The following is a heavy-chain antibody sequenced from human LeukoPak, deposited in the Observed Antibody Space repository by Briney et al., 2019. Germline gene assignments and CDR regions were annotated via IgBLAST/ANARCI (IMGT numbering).Heavy chain of an antibody. CDR3: ARVSDPANYYYYGMDV. J-gene: IGHJ6*02. CDR1: GGPISSSSYY. Sequence: PSETLSLTCTVSGGPISSSSYYWGWIRQPPGKGLEWIGSIYYSGSTYYNPSLKSRVIISVDTSKNQFSLKLSSVTAADTAVYYCARVSDPANYYYYGMDVWGQGTTVTVSS. CDR2: IYYSGST. V-gene: IGHV4-39*01. D-gene: IGHD5/OR15-5a*01.